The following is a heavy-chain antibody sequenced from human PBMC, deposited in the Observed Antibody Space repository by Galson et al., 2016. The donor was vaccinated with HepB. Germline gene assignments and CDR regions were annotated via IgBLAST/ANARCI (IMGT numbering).Heavy chain of an antibody. CDR2: IWFVGGNK. J-gene: IGHJ4*02. Sequence: SLRLSCAASGFTFRRYGMHWVRQAPGKGLEWVAVIWFVGGNKYYADSVKGRFTVSRDNSKNTVYLEMNSLRVGDTAVYYCAKMLSIEGSSWYGMFYLDYWGQGTLVTVSS. CDR3: AKMLSIEGSSWYGMFYLDY. V-gene: IGHV3-33*06. CDR1: GFTFRRYG. D-gene: IGHD6-13*01.